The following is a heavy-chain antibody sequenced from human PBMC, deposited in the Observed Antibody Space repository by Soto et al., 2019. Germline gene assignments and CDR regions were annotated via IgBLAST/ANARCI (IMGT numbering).Heavy chain of an antibody. J-gene: IGHJ6*03. D-gene: IGHD6-19*01. CDR1: GGSFSGYY. V-gene: IGHV4-34*01. CDR3: ARGLPGRKQWLGGYYMDV. CDR2: INHSGST. Sequence: SETLSLTCAVYGGSFSGYYWSWIRQPPGKGLEWIGEINHSGSTNYNPSLKSRVTISVDTSKNQFSLKLSSVTAADTAVYYCARGLPGRKQWLGGYYMDVWGKGTTVTVSS.